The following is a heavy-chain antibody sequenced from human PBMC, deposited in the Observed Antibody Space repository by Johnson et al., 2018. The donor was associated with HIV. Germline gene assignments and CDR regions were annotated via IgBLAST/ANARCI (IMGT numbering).Heavy chain of an antibody. CDR1: GFTFRNYW. V-gene: IGHV3-7*01. D-gene: IGHD3-10*01. Sequence: VQLVESGGGLVQSGGSLRLPCTASGFTFRNYWMSWVRQAPGKGLEWVASIKQDGSEKYYVDSVKGRFTIPRDKDKNSVYLQMNSLRVEDTAVYYCARDHGSGSYYYKVTFDIWGQGTMVTVSS. J-gene: IGHJ3*02. CDR3: ARDHGSGSYYYKVTFDI. CDR2: IKQDGSEK.